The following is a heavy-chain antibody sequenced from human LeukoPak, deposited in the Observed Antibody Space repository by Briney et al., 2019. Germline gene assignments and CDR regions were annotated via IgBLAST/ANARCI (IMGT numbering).Heavy chain of an antibody. V-gene: IGHV3-23*01. CDR3: AKVGAAGIAVVLVDY. CDR1: GFTFSSYA. CDR2: ISDSGDIT. J-gene: IGHJ4*02. Sequence: GGSLRLSCAASGFTFSSYAMSWVRPAPRKGLEWVSIISDSGDITYYADSVKGRFTISRDNSKNTLYLQMNSLRAEDTAVYYCAKVGAAGIAVVLVDYWGQGTLVTVSS. D-gene: IGHD6-19*01.